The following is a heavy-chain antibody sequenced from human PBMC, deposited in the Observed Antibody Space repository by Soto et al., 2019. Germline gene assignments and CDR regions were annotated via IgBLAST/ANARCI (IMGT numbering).Heavy chain of an antibody. CDR3: ARGKFYCSGGSCYSHVVYYYGMDV. V-gene: IGHV1-3*01. Sequence: ASVKVSCKASGYTFTSYAMHWVRQAPGQRLEWMGWINAGNGNTNYAQKLQGRVTMTTDTSTSTAYMELSSLRSEDTAVYYCARGKFYCSGGSCYSHVVYYYGMDVWGQGTTVTVSS. CDR1: GYTFTSYA. D-gene: IGHD2-15*01. CDR2: INAGNGNT. J-gene: IGHJ6*02.